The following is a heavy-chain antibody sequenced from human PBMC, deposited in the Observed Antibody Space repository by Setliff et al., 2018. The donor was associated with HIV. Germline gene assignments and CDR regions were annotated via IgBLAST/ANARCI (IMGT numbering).Heavy chain of an antibody. Sequence: PGGSLRLSCAASGFTFSTYSMNWVRQAPGKGLEWLAFISGTSSTIYYADSVRGRFTISRDNAKSSLYLQINSLRANDTAVYYCARIPPQRLLGYFDNWGQGTLVTVS. V-gene: IGHV3-48*04. CDR2: ISGTSSTI. D-gene: IGHD6-19*01. J-gene: IGHJ4*02. CDR3: ARIPPQRLLGYFDN. CDR1: GFTFSTYS.